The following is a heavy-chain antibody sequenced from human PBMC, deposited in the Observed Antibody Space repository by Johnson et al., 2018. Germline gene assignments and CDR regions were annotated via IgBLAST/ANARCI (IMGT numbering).Heavy chain of an antibody. D-gene: IGHD3-22*01. Sequence: VQLVQSGGGLVQPGGSLRLSCAASGFTFSAHAMAWARQPPGKGPEWVATMRGTSGATYYADPVKGRFTISRDNSKNKLYLHLSSLRAEDTAVYYCANGGTAYYYFDAFDVWGQGTMVTVSS. V-gene: IGHV3-23*04. J-gene: IGHJ3*01. CDR2: MRGTSGAT. CDR1: GFTFSAHA. CDR3: ANGGTAYYYFDAFDV.